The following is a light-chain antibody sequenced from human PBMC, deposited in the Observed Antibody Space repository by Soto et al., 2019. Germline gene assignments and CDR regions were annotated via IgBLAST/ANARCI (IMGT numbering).Light chain of an antibody. V-gene: IGKV3-15*01. CDR1: QSVRNN. CDR3: QQYNNWPGT. J-gene: IGKJ1*01. CDR2: GAS. Sequence: ETVMTQSPGTLSVSPGGRASLSYRASQSVRNNLAWYQQKPGQAPRLLIYGASTRATDIPARFSGSGSGTEFTLTISSLQSEDFAVYYCQQYNNWPGTFGQGTKVEIK.